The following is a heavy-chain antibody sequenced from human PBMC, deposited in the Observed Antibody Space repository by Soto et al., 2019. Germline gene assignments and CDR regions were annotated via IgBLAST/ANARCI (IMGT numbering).Heavy chain of an antibody. CDR2: INPSGGDT. D-gene: IGHD1-1*01. CDR1: GYIFTSRY. J-gene: IGHJ3*01. Sequence: QVQLVQSGAEVKKPGASVKVSCKTSGYIFTSRYMHWVRQAPGQGLEWMAIINPSGGDTIYAQGFQGRVTVTSDTSTITVYMELSALRFEDTAVYFCARDRGGTDWENEVLDFWSQGTKVTFSS. CDR3: ARDRGGTDWENEVLDF. V-gene: IGHV1-46*01.